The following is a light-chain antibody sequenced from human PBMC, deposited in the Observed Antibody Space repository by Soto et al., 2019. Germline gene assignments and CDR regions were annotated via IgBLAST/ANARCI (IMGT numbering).Light chain of an antibody. V-gene: IGLV2-8*01. CDR3: TSYAGDTSLGV. Sequence: QSALTQPPSASGSPGQSVTISYTGTSSDVGGYNYVSWYQQHPGKAPKLMIYEVSKRPSGVPDRFSGSKSGNTASLTVSGLQAEDEADYYCTSYAGDTSLGVLGGGTQLTVL. CDR2: EVS. J-gene: IGLJ3*02. CDR1: SSDVGGYNY.